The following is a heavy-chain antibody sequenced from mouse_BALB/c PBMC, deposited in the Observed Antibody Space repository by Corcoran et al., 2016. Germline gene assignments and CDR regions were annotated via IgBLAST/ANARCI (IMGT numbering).Heavy chain of an antibody. Sequence: EVQLQQSVPELVKPGASVKISCKASGYSFTGYYMHWVKQSHVKSLEWIGRINPYNGATSYNQNFKDKASLTVDKSSSTAYRKLHSLTSEDSAVYYCARSGEGKITTVATGFAYWGQGTLVTVSA. CDR2: INPYNGAT. D-gene: IGHD1-1*01. CDR3: ARSGEGKITTVATGFAY. CDR1: GYSFTGYY. V-gene: IGHV1-26*01. J-gene: IGHJ3*01.